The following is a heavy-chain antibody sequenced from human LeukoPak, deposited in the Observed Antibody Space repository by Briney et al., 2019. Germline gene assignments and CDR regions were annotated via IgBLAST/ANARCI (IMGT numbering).Heavy chain of an antibody. D-gene: IGHD4-23*01. CDR1: GFTVSSNY. J-gene: IGHJ4*02. CDR2: IYSGGST. V-gene: IGHV3-53*01. CDR3: AKSATTVVTRCLVY. Sequence: GGSLRLSCAASGFTVSSNYMSWVRQAPGKGLEWVSVIYSGGSTYYADSVKGRFTISRDNSKNTLYLQMNSLRAEDTAVYYCAKSATTVVTRCLVYWGQGTLVTVSS.